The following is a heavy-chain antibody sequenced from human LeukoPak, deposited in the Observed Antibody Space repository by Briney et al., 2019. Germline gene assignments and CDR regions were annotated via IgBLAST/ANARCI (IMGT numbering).Heavy chain of an antibody. CDR1: GYTFTGYY. CDR2: INPNSGGT. V-gene: IGHV1-2*02. J-gene: IGHJ4*02. Sequence: ASVKVSCKASGYTFTGYYMHRVRQAPGQGLEWMGWINPNSGGTNYAQKFQGRVTMTRDTSISTAYMELSRLRSDDTAVYYCARAYPHYYGSGSYDYYFDYWGQGTLVTVSS. D-gene: IGHD3-10*01. CDR3: ARAYPHYYGSGSYDYYFDY.